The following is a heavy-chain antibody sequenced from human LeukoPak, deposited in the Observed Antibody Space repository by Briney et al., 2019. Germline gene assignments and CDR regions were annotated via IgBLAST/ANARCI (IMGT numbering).Heavy chain of an antibody. V-gene: IGHV4-34*01. CDR1: GGSFSGHY. J-gene: IGHJ6*04. Sequence: SETLSLTCAVYGGSFSGHYWSWIRQPPGKGLEWIGDINHSGSTNSGSTNYKPSLKSRVAISVDTSKNQFSLKLSSVTAADTAVYYCARRYLARPMDVWAKGTTVTVSS. CDR2: INHSGSTNSGST. D-gene: IGHD3-16*02. CDR3: ARRYLARPMDV.